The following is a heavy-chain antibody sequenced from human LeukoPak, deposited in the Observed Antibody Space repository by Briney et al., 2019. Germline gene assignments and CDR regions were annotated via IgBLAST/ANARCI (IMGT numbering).Heavy chain of an antibody. J-gene: IGHJ4*02. CDR1: GFTFSSYA. D-gene: IGHD6-13*01. Sequence: GGSLRLSCAASGFTFSSYAMHWVRQAPGKGLEWVAVISYDGSNKYCADSVKGRFTISRDNSKNTLYLQMNSLRAEDTAVYYCARGDAAAGTPLDYWGQGTLVTVSS. CDR3: ARGDAAAGTPLDY. CDR2: ISYDGSNK. V-gene: IGHV3-30*04.